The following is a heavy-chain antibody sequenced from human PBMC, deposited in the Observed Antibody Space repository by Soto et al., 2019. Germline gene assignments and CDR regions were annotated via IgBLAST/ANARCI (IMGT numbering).Heavy chain of an antibody. V-gene: IGHV3-23*01. CDR1: GFTFANYV. J-gene: IGHJ5*01. Sequence: GGSLRLSCEVTGFTFANYVMSWVRQAPGKGLEWVASISESGGSTDYGDSVKGRFTISRDNSKNTLYLETSSLRAEDTAVYYCAKAPYYGSFDSWGPGTLVTVSS. D-gene: IGHD3-3*01. CDR2: ISESGGST. CDR3: AKAPYYGSFDS.